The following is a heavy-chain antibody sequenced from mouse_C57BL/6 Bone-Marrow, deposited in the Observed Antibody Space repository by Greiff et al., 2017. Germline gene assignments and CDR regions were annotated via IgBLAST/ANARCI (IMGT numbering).Heavy chain of an antibody. V-gene: IGHV14-4*01. CDR3: TLGSFAY. Sequence: VQLQQSGAELVRPGASVKLSCTASGFNIKDDYMHWVKQRPEQGLEWIGWIDPENGDTEYASKFQGKATITADTSSNTAYLQLSSLKSEDTAVYYCTLGSFAYWGQGTLVTVSA. CDR1: GFNIKDDY. CDR2: IDPENGDT. J-gene: IGHJ3*01.